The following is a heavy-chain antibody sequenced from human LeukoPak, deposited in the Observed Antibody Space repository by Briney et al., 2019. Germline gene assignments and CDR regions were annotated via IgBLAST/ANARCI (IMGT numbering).Heavy chain of an antibody. V-gene: IGHV4-30-2*01. Sequence: SQTLSLTCTVSGGSISSGGYYRSWIRQPPGKGLEWIGYIYHSGSTYYNPSLKSRVTISVDRSKNQFSLKLSSVTAADTAVYYCARHQTPHFYDSHFGPWGQGTPVTVSS. CDR1: GGSISSGGYY. D-gene: IGHD3-22*01. CDR3: ARHQTPHFYDSHFGP. CDR2: IYHSGST. J-gene: IGHJ5*02.